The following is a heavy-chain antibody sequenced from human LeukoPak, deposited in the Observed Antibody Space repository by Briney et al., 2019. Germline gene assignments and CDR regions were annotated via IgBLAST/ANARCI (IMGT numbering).Heavy chain of an antibody. Sequence: GGSLRLSCAASGFTFSSYAMGWVRQAPGKGLEWVSGISGSGGSTYDADSVKGRFTISRDNSKNTLYLQMNSLRAEDTAVYYCAKDHCSSTTCDGSPGYWGQGTLVTVSS. D-gene: IGHD2-2*01. J-gene: IGHJ4*02. CDR3: AKDHCSSTTCDGSPGY. CDR1: GFTFSSYA. V-gene: IGHV3-23*01. CDR2: ISGSGGST.